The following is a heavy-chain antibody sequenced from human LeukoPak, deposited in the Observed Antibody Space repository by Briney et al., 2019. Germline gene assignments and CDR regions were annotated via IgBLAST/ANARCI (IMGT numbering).Heavy chain of an antibody. V-gene: IGHV4-30-2*01. CDR3: ARSPLAFYDSSGYPRVWFDP. CDR2: ISQSGNI. Sequence: PSQTLSLTCTVSGDSIISGGYSWSWIRQPPGKGLEWIGYIYHIGYISQSGNIYQNPSLKSRVTISLDTSRNQFSLKLSSVTAADTAVYYCARSPLAFYDSSGYPRVWFDPWGQGTLVTVSS. J-gene: IGHJ5*02. CDR1: GDSIISGGYS. D-gene: IGHD3-22*01.